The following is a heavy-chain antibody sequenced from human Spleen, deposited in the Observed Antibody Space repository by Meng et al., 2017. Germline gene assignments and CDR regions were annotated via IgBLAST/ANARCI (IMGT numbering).Heavy chain of an antibody. D-gene: IGHD6-19*01. Sequence: QVQLVQSGAEVKKPGASVKVSCKASGYTFTSSGISWVRQAPGQGLEWMGWISCYNGDTNYAQKFQGRVTMTTDTSTSTAYMDLRSLRSDDTAVYYCARDPSNTSGRYAYFDYWGQGTLVTVSS. CDR3: ARDPSNTSGRYAYFDY. CDR1: GYTFTSSG. J-gene: IGHJ4*02. CDR2: ISCYNGDT. V-gene: IGHV1-18*01.